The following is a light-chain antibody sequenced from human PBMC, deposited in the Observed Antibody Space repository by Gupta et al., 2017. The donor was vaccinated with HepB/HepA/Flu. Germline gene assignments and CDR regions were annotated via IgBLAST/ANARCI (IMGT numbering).Light chain of an antibody. J-gene: IGKJ1*01. CDR3: QQENNCFGP. CDR2: GAS. CDR1: QSVSSN. Sequence: EIVMTQSPATLSVSPGERATLSCRASQSVSSNLAWYQQKPGQAPRLLIYGASTRATGFPARFSGSGSGTEFTLTISSLQSEDFAVYYCQQENNCFGPFGQGTKVEIK. V-gene: IGKV3-15*01.